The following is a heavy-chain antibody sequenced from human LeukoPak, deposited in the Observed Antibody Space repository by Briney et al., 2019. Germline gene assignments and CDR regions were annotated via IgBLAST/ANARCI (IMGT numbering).Heavy chain of an antibody. J-gene: IGHJ4*02. D-gene: IGHD3-16*02. Sequence: SETLSLTCTVSGGSISSYYWTWIRQPPGKGLEWIGYISYSGSTNYNPSLKSRVTISVDMSKNQFSLKLSSVTAADTAVYYCARDGEITFGGVIGTYYFDYWGQGTLVTVSS. CDR1: GGSISSYY. V-gene: IGHV4-59*12. CDR3: ARDGEITFGGVIGTYYFDY. CDR2: ISYSGST.